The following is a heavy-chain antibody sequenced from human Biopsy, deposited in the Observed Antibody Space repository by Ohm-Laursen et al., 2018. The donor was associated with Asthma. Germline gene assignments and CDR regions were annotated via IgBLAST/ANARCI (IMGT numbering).Heavy chain of an antibody. CDR3: ARKAGSCISRTCYSLDF. V-gene: IGHV1-69*01. CDR2: INSVFGTT. D-gene: IGHD2-2*01. CDR1: GGTFNTYV. Sequence: SSVKVSCKSLGGTFNTYVIGWVRQAPGQGLECMGGINSVFGTTTYPQKFQDRVTITADDSTSTVYMELSSLRSEDTAVYYCARKAGSCISRTCYSLDFWGQGTLVTVSS. J-gene: IGHJ4*02.